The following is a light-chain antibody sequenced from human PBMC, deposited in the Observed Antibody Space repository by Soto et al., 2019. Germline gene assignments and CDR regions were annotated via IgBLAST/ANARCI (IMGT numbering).Light chain of an antibody. CDR1: QSVSNNH. CDR3: QQYGSSPLIS. J-gene: IGKJ5*01. Sequence: IVLSLAPGTLSLSPGERATLSCRASQSVSNNHLAWYQQKPGQAPRLLIYGASNRATGIPERFSGSGSGRDFTLTISGLEPEDFAVYYCQQYGSSPLISFGQGTRLEIK. V-gene: IGKV3-20*01. CDR2: GAS.